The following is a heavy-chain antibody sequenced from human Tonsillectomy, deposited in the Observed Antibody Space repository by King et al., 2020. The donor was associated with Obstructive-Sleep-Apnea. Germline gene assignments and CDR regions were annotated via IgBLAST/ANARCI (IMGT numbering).Heavy chain of an antibody. D-gene: IGHD5-12*01. Sequence: LQLQESGSGLVKPSQTLSLTCAVSGGSISSGGYSWSWIRQPPGKGLEWIGYIYHSGSTYYNPSLKSRVTISVDRSKNQFSLKLSSVTAADTAVYYCARNLRTYSGYLSRPRERNWYFDLWGRGTLVTVSS. CDR3: ARNLRTYSGYLSRPRERNWYFDL. V-gene: IGHV4-30-2*01. J-gene: IGHJ2*01. CDR2: IYHSGST. CDR1: GGSISSGGYS.